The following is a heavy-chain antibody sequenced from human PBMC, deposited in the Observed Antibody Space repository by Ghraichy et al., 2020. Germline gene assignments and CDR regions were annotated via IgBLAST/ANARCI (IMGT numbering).Heavy chain of an antibody. CDR1: GGSFSGYY. J-gene: IGHJ5*02. CDR3: AIGGGTFDP. CDR2: INHRGSA. Sequence: SETLSLTCAVYGGSFSGYYWSWIRQPPGKGLEWIGEINHRGSANYNPSLKSRVTISVDTSKNQFSLKLSSVTAADTAVYYCAIGGGTFDPWGQGTLVTVSS. D-gene: IGHD3-16*01. V-gene: IGHV4-34*01.